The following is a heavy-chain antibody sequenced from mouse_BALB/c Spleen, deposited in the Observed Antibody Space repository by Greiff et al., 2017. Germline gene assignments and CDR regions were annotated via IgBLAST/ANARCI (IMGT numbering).Heavy chain of an antibody. CDR1: GYTFTSYV. CDR2: INPYNDGT. Sequence: LVESGPELVKPGASVKMSCKASGYTFTSYVMHWVKQKPGQGLEWIGYINPYNDGTKYNEKFKGKATLTSDKSSSTAYMELSSLTSEDSAVYYCARSRMIKNYAMDYWGQGTSVTVSS. D-gene: IGHD2-4*01. V-gene: IGHV1-14*01. J-gene: IGHJ4*01. CDR3: ARSRMIKNYAMDY.